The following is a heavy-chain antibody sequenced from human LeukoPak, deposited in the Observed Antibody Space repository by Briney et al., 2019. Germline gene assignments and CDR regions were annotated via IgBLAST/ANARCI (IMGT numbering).Heavy chain of an antibody. D-gene: IGHD6-13*01. V-gene: IGHV3-30-3*01. CDR3: XXXXXXXXXXXSWYESYFDY. CDR2: ISYDGSNK. CDR1: GFTFSSYA. J-gene: IGHJ4*02. Sequence: GGSLRLSCAASGFTFSSYAMPWVRQAPGKGLEWVAVISYDGSNKYYADSVKGRFTISRDNSKNTLYLQMNSLRAEDTAVYYXXXXXXXXXXXXSWYESYFDYWGQGTLVTVSS.